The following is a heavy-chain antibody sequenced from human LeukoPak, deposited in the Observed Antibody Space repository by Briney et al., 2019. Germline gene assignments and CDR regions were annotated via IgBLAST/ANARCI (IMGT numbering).Heavy chain of an antibody. V-gene: IGHV3-30*18. CDR1: GFIFSRSG. D-gene: IGHD5-18*01. CDR2: ISYDGSNR. CDR3: AKDPLYTYDDSRVSYGMDV. J-gene: IGHJ6*02. Sequence: GRSLRLSYAASGFIFSRSGMHWVRQAPGKGLEWVAVISYDGSNRYHADSVKGRFTISRDNSKNTLYLQMNSLRAEDTAVYYCAKDPLYTYDDSRVSYGMDVWGQGTTVTVSS.